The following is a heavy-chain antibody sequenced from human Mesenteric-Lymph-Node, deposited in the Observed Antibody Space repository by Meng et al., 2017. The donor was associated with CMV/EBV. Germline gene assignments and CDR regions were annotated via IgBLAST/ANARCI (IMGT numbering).Heavy chain of an antibody. J-gene: IGHJ6*02. Sequence: ASVKVSCKASGYTFTDYSMNWVRQAPGQGLEWMGWITAYNGKTNYAQNFQGRVTMTIDTSTSTAYMELRSLRSDDTAVYHCARALAGIGYYSGMDVWGQGTTVTVSS. CDR2: ITAYNGKT. CDR3: ARALAGIGYYSGMDV. CDR1: GYTFTDYS. V-gene: IGHV1-18*01. D-gene: IGHD6-19*01.